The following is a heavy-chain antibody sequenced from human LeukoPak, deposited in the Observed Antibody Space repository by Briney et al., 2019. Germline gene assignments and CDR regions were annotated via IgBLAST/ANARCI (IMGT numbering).Heavy chain of an antibody. J-gene: IGHJ6*02. D-gene: IGHD2-21*02. V-gene: IGHV1-69*13. CDR1: GYTFTSYG. CDR3: ARLVETYYYYGMDV. CDR2: IIPIFGTA. Sequence: SVKVSCKASGYTFTSYGMSWVRQALGQGLEWMGGIIPIFGTANYAQKFQGRVTITADESTSTAYMELSSLRSEDTAVYYCARLVETYYYYGMDVWGQGTTVTVSS.